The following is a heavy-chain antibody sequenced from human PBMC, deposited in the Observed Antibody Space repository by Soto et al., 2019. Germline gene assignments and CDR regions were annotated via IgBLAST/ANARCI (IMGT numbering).Heavy chain of an antibody. D-gene: IGHD4-4*01. CDR3: ARGYYSNPL. CDR2: IKGDESER. Sequence: EVQLMASGGGLVQPGGSLRLSCAASGFTFSDFWMSWVRQAPGKGLEWVANIKGDESERYYVDAVKGRFTISRDNAKNSLYLQMNSLRAEDTAVYYCARGYYSNPLGGQGTLVTVSS. V-gene: IGHV3-7*01. CDR1: GFTFSDFW. J-gene: IGHJ4*02.